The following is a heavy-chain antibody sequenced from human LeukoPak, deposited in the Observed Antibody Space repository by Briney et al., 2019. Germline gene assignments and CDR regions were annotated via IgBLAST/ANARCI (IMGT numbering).Heavy chain of an antibody. CDR3: ARSIHYDQDAFDI. CDR1: GFTFSSYW. CDR2: IKQDGSEK. J-gene: IGHJ3*02. Sequence: GGSLRLSCAASGFTFSSYWMSWVRQAPGKGRGWVANIKQDGSEKYYVDSVKGRFTISRDNAKNSLYLQMNSLRAEDTAVYYCARSIHYDQDAFDIWGQGTMVTVSS. V-gene: IGHV3-7*01. D-gene: IGHD4-17*01.